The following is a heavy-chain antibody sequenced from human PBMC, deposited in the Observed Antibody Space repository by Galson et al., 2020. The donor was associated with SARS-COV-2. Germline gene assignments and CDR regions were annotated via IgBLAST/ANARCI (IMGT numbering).Heavy chain of an antibody. CDR3: ATDFAAFPRYSYGRD. Sequence: ASVKVSCKVSGYTLTELSMHWVRQAPGKGLEWMGGFDPEDGETIYAQKFQGRVTMTEDTSTDTAYMELSSLGSEDTAVYYCATDFAAFPRYSYGRDWGQGTLVTVSS. V-gene: IGHV1-24*01. J-gene: IGHJ4*02. CDR1: GYTLTELS. CDR2: FDPEDGET. D-gene: IGHD5-18*01.